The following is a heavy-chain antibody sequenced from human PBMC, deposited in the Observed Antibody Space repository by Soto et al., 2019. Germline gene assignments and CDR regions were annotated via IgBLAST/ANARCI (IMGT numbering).Heavy chain of an antibody. CDR2: IYSGGTY. J-gene: IGHJ3*02. V-gene: IGHV3-53*04. Sequence: EVQLVESGGGLVQPGGSLRLSCVASGFSVSATKYMNWLRQAPDKGLEWVSVIYSGGTYYYADSVKGRFTISRHDSKNTLYLQMDSLRPEDTAVYFCARANDLSAFHMWGQGTMVTVSS. CDR3: ARANDLSAFHM. CDR1: GFSVSATKY.